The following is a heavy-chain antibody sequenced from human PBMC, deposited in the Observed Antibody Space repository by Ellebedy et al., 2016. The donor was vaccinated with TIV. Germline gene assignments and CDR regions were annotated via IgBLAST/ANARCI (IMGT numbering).Heavy chain of an antibody. CDR3: AKGGYYVAPQFDY. D-gene: IGHD2/OR15-2a*01. J-gene: IGHJ4*02. CDR2: ISSSSSYI. CDR1: GFTFSSYS. V-gene: IGHV3-21*01. Sequence: PGGSLRLSCAASGFTFSSYSMNWVRQAPGKGLEWVSSISSSSSYIYYADSVKGRFTISRDNAKNSLYLQMNSLRAEDTAVYYCAKGGYYVAPQFDYWGQGTLVTVSS.